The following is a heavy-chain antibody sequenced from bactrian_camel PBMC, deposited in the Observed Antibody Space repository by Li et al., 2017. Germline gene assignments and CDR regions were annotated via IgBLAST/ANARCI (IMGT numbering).Heavy chain of an antibody. CDR1: GYTFNTY. J-gene: IGHJ4*01. D-gene: IGHD3*01. V-gene: IGHV3S26*01. Sequence: QVQLVESGGGSALAGGSVRLSCAASGYTFNTYSWFRQAPGQERERVASIDGDGGARYAEFVKGRFTISMDNAKNTLYLQMNSLRPEDTAMYYCARVRKQWSTDRGWRCMLGSADVFGQGTQVTVS. CDR2: IDGDGGA.